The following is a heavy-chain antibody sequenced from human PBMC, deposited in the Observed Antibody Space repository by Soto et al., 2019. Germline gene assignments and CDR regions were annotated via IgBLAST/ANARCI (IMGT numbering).Heavy chain of an antibody. CDR1: GGTFSSFINYP. D-gene: IGHD3-3*01. J-gene: IGHJ4*02. CDR3: ARRDTSGFLRYFDN. CDR2: IVPNVGTV. V-gene: IGHV1-69*06. Sequence: GASVKVSCKSSGGTFSSFINYPINWVRQAPGQGLEWMGGIVPNVGTVNYAHKFRGKVTITADKSTGTAYMELSSLRSEDTALYYCARRDTSGFLRYFDNWRQGTQVTVSS.